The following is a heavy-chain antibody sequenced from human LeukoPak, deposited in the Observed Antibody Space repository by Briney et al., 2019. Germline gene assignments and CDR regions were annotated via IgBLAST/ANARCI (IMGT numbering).Heavy chain of an antibody. J-gene: IGHJ5*02. CDR1: GFTFSSYE. D-gene: IGHD5-24*01. V-gene: IGHV3-48*03. Sequence: GGSLRLSCAASGFTFSSYEMNWVRQAPGKGLEWVSYISSSGSTIYYADSVKGRFTTSRDNAMNSLYLQMTNLRAEDTAIYYCRRGHYDGYAWDEGTLVTVSS. CDR3: RRGHYDGYA. CDR2: ISSSGSTI.